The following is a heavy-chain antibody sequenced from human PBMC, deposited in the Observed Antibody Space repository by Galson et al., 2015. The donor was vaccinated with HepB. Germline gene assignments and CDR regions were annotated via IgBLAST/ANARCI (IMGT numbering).Heavy chain of an antibody. CDR2: IRGSGTGT. Sequence: SLRLSCAASGFTFYVYTMNWVRQAPGKGLEWVSAIRGSGTGTYYADSVKGRFTISRDDSKNTVFLQLNSLRAEDTAIYYCAEDSGFGGEHYWGQGILVTVSS. CDR1: GFTFYVYT. CDR3: AEDSGFGGEHY. D-gene: IGHD3-16*01. J-gene: IGHJ4*02. V-gene: IGHV3-23*01.